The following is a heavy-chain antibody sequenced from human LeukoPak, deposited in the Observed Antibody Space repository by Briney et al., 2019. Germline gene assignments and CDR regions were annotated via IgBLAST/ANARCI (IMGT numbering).Heavy chain of an antibody. CDR2: IYSGGST. J-gene: IGHJ6*02. CDR3: ASDSSSWSYYYGMDV. D-gene: IGHD6-13*01. V-gene: IGHV3-66*01. Sequence: PGGSLRLSCAASGFTVSSNYMSWVRQAPGKGLEGVSVIYSGGSTYYADSVKGRFTISRDNSKNTLYLQMNSLRAEDTAVYYCASDSSSWSYYYGMDVWGQGTTVTVSS. CDR1: GFTVSSNY.